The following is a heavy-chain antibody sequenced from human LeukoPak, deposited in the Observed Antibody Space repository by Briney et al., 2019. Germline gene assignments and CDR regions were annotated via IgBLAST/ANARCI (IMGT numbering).Heavy chain of an antibody. V-gene: IGHV1-69*13. J-gene: IGHJ6*03. Sequence: SVKVSCKASGGTFSSYAISWVRQAPGQGLEWMGGIIPIFGTANYAQKFQGRVTITADESTSTAYMELSSLRSEDTAVYYCASAQGYQPSYYYYYMDVWGKGTTVTVSS. CDR2: IIPIFGTA. D-gene: IGHD2-2*01. CDR3: ASAQGYQPSYYYYYMDV. CDR1: GGTFSSYA.